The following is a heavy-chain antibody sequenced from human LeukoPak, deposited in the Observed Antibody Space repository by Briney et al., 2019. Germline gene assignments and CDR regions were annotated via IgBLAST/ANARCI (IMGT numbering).Heavy chain of an antibody. CDR2: TNHSGST. J-gene: IGHJ4*02. V-gene: IGHV4-34*01. D-gene: IGHD3-22*01. CDR1: GGSFSGYY. CDR3: ARGPHDSLDY. Sequence: SETLSLTCAVYGGSFSGYYWSWIRQPPGKGLEWIGETNHSGSTNYNPSLKSRVTISVDTSKNQFSLKLSSVTAADTAVYYCARGPHDSLDYWGQGTLVTVSS.